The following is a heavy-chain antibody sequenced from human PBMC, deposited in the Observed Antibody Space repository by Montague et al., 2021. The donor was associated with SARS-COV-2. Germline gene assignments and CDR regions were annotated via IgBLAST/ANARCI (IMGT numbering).Heavy chain of an antibody. D-gene: IGHD3-10*02. V-gene: IGHV2-5*02. Sequence: PALVKPTQTLTLTCTFSGFSLTASGVGVGWIRQPPGKALEWLALIYWDDDKRYSPSLKSRLTITKDTSKNQVVLTMTNMDPVDTATYYCARMFGGILAFDIWGQGTMVTVSS. CDR2: IYWDDDK. J-gene: IGHJ3*02. CDR3: ARMFGGILAFDI. CDR1: GFSLTASGVG.